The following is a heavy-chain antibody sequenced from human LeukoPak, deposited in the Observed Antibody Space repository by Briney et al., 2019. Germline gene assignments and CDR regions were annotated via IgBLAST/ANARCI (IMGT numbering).Heavy chain of an antibody. CDR1: GGSFSTYY. V-gene: IGHV4-59*08. J-gene: IGHJ6*02. CDR3: ARLPLVWGNYGMDV. Sequence: PSETLSLTCSVSGGSFSTYYWNWIRQPPGKGLEWIGYIYYIGSTNYNSSLKSRVTISVDTSKNQFSLKLSSVTAADTAVYFCARLPLVWGNYGMDVWGQGTTVTVSS. CDR2: IYYIGST. D-gene: IGHD3-16*01.